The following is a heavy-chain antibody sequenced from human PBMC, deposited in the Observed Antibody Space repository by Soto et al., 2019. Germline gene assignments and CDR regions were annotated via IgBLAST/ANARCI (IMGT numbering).Heavy chain of an antibody. D-gene: IGHD5-12*01. V-gene: IGHV4-39*01. CDR3: ASHWLHSWFDP. J-gene: IGHJ5*02. CDR2: IYYSGSP. Sequence: QLQLQESGPGLVKPSETLSLTCTVSGGSISSSSYYWGWIRQPPGKGLEWIGSIYYSGSPYYNPSLKSRVTTSVDTSKNQFSLKLSSVTAAHTAVYYCASHWLHSWFDPWGQGTLVTVSS. CDR1: GGSISSSSYY.